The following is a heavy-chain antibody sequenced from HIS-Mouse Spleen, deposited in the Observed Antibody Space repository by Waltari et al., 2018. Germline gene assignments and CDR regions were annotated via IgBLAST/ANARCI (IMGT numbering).Heavy chain of an antibody. Sequence: QITLKESGPTLVKPTQPLTLTCTFSGFSISTSGVGVGWIRQPPGKALEWLALIYWDDDKRYSPSLKSRLTITKDTSKNQVVLTMTNMDPVDTATYYCAHRKMYYYGSGSYYQFDYWGQGTLVTVSS. J-gene: IGHJ4*02. CDR1: GFSISTSGVG. V-gene: IGHV2-5*02. D-gene: IGHD3-10*01. CDR2: IYWDDDK. CDR3: AHRKMYYYGSGSYYQFDY.